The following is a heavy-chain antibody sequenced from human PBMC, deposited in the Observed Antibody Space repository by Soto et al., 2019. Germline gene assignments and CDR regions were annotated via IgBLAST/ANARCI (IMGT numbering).Heavy chain of an antibody. J-gene: IGHJ4*02. CDR1: VGTFSSYA. CDR2: IIPIFGTA. Sequence: ASVEVSCKASVGTFSSYAISWVRQAPGKGLEWMGGIIPIFGTANYAQNLRGRVTITADESTGTAYMELSSLRSEDTAVYYCARDRADSSGSRPPFEYWGQGPLVTLSS. V-gene: IGHV1-69*13. CDR3: ARDRADSSGSRPPFEY. D-gene: IGHD3-22*01.